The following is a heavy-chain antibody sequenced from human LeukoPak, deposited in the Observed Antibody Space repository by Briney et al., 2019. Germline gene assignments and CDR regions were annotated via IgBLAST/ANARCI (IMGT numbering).Heavy chain of an antibody. CDR1: GYTFTSYY. D-gene: IGHD3-3*01. CDR2: INPSGGST. J-gene: IGHJ4*02. Sequence: ASVKVSCKASGYTFTSYYMHWVRQAPGQGLEWMGIINPSGGSTSYAQKFQGRVTMTRDMSTSTVYMELSSLRSEDTAVYYCAEDALSGGYYPRPFDYWGQGTLVTVSS. CDR3: AEDALSGGYYPRPFDY. V-gene: IGHV1-46*01.